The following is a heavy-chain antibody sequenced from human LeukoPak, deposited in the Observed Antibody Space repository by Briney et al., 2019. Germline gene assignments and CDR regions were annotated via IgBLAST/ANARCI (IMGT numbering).Heavy chain of an antibody. CDR1: GGSISSYY. CDR3: AGYDYNSAYTFDY. CDR2: IYYRGST. J-gene: IGHJ4*02. Sequence: SETLSLTCTVSGGSISSYYWSWIRQPPGKGLEWIGYIYYRGSTNYNPSLKSRVTISVDTSKNQFSLRLSSVTAADTAVYYCAGYDYNSAYTFDYWGQGTPVTVSS. V-gene: IGHV4-59*01. D-gene: IGHD3-22*01.